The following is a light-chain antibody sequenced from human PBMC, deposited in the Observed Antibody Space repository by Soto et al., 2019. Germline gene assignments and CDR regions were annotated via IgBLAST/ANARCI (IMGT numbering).Light chain of an antibody. J-gene: IGKJ1*01. CDR2: AAT. CDR1: QGISQY. CDR3: QQYNRYSRT. V-gene: IGKV1-9*01. Sequence: DIHLTQSPSLLSASVGDRVTITCRASQGISQYVAWYQQKPGKAPKLLIYAATVLQGGVPSRFSGTGSATEFILTISSLQPDDFATYYCQQYNRYSRTFGQGTKVEIK.